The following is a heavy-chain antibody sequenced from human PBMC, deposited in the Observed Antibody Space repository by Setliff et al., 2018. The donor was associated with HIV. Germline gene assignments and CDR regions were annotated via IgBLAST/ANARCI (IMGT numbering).Heavy chain of an antibody. CDR1: GFTFGDYA. CDR2: LRSKADGGTT. J-gene: IGHJ6*03. V-gene: IGHV3-49*04. CDR3: IRDRIAIFGVIMRASYYYMDV. Sequence: GGSLRLSCTASGFTFGDYALSWVRQAPGKGLEWVGFLRSKADGGTTEYAASVKGRFTISRDDSKSIAYLQMNSLKTEDTAVYYCIRDRIAIFGVIMRASYYYMDVWGKGTAVTVSS. D-gene: IGHD3-3*01.